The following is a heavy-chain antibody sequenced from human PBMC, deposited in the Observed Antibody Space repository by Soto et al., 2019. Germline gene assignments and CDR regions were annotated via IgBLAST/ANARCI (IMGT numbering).Heavy chain of an antibody. CDR2: ISSNGGST. Sequence: GGSLRLSCAASGFTFSSYAMHWVRQAPGKGLEYVSAISSNGGSTYYANSVKGRFTISRDNSKNTLYLQMGSLRAEDMAVYYCARIRDYDFWSGYYQGEDYYYMDVWGKGTTVTVSS. V-gene: IGHV3-64*01. CDR3: ARIRDYDFWSGYYQGEDYYYMDV. D-gene: IGHD3-3*01. CDR1: GFTFSSYA. J-gene: IGHJ6*03.